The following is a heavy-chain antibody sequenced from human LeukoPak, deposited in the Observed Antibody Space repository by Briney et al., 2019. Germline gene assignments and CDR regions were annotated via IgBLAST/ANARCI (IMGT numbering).Heavy chain of an antibody. CDR1: GFTFSSYW. V-gene: IGHV3-74*01. Sequence: PRGSLRLSCAASGFTFSSYWMHWVRQAPGKGLVWVSRINSDGSSTSYADSVKGRFTISRDNSKNTLYLQMNSLRAEDTAVYYCAKVLIAAAGTEWADYWGQGTLVTVSS. CDR2: INSDGSST. CDR3: AKVLIAAAGTEWADY. J-gene: IGHJ4*02. D-gene: IGHD6-13*01.